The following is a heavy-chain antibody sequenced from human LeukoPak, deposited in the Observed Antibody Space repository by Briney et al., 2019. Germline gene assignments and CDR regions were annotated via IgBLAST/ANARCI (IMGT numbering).Heavy chain of an antibody. V-gene: IGHV3-73*01. Sequence: GGSLRLSCAASGFTFSGSAMHWVRQASGKGLEWGGRIRGKANGYATAYAASVKGRFTISRDDSKNTAYLQMYSLQTEDTAVYYCASPYCSDGVCYPGYWGQRALVIVSS. CDR2: IRGKANGYAT. CDR3: ASPYCSDGVCYPGY. CDR1: GFTFSGSA. J-gene: IGHJ4*02. D-gene: IGHD2-8*01.